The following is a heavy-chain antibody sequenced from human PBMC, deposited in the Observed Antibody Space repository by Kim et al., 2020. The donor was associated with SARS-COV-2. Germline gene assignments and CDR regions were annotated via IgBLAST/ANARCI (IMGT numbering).Heavy chain of an antibody. CDR2: TYYRSKWYN. CDR3: ARAYHDFWSGYSRGGAFDI. J-gene: IGHJ3*02. V-gene: IGHV6-1*01. Sequence: SQTLSLTCAISGDSVSSNSAAWNWIRQSPSRGLEWLGRTYYRSKWYNDYAVSVKSRITINPDTSKNQFSLQLNSVTPEDTAVYYCARAYHDFWSGYSRGGAFDIWGQGTMVTVSS. D-gene: IGHD3-3*01. CDR1: GDSVSSNSAA.